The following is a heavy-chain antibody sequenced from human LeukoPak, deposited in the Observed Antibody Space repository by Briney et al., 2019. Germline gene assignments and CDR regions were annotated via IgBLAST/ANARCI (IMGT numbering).Heavy chain of an antibody. D-gene: IGHD3-9*01. CDR1: TFSFSTYG. Sequence: GGSLRLSCAASTFSFSTYGMHWVRQAPGKGLEWVAFIQYDGSIKLYGDSVKGRFTISRDNSKNTLYLQMNSLRPEDTAVYYCARATTYDILTGFSDYWGQGTLVTVSS. CDR3: ARATTYDILTGFSDY. CDR2: IQYDGSIK. V-gene: IGHV3-30*02. J-gene: IGHJ4*02.